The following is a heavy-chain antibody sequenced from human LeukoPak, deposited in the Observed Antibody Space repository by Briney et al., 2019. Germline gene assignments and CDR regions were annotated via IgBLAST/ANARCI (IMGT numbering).Heavy chain of an antibody. J-gene: IGHJ6*02. Sequence: PGGSLRLSCAASGFTFSSYAMHWVRQAPGKGLEWVAVISYDGSNKYYADSVKGRFTISRDNSKNTLYLQMNSLRAEDTAVYYCARDNRDDFWSGYYPMDVWGQGTTVTVSS. D-gene: IGHD3-3*01. V-gene: IGHV3-30*14. CDR2: ISYDGSNK. CDR3: ARDNRDDFWSGYYPMDV. CDR1: GFTFSSYA.